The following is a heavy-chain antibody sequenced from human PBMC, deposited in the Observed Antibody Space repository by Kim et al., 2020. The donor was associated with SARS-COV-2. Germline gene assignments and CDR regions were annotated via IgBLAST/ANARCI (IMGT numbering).Heavy chain of an antibody. Sequence: ASVKVSCKASGYTFTSYAMNWVRQAPGQGLEWMGWINTNTGNPTYAQGFTGRFVFSLDTSVSTAYLQISSLKAEDTAVYYCARGGSSGYPYYYYGMDVWGQGTTVTVSS. CDR3: ARGGSSGYPYYYYGMDV. CDR2: INTNTGNP. V-gene: IGHV7-4-1*02. J-gene: IGHJ6*02. CDR1: GYTFTSYA. D-gene: IGHD3-22*01.